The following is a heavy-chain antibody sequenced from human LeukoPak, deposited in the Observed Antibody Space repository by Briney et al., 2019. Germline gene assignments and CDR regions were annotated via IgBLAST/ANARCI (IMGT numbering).Heavy chain of an antibody. D-gene: IGHD4-17*01. CDR3: ARSRADYGDYYFDY. V-gene: IGHV4-4*07. Sequence: PSETLSLTCTVSGGSISSYYWSWIRQPAGKGLEWIGRIYTSGSTNYNPSLKSRVTMSVDTSKNQFSLKLSSVTAADTAVYYCARSRADYGDYYFDYWGQGTLVTVSS. CDR2: IYTSGST. CDR1: GGSISSYY. J-gene: IGHJ4*02.